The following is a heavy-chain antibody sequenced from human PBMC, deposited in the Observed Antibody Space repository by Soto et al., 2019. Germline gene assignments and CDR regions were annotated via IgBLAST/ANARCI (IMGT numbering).Heavy chain of an antibody. CDR1: GGSISSYY. V-gene: IGHV4-59*01. CDR3: ARGGVPAATNDYYYYYYMDV. Sequence: SETLSLTCTVSGGSISSYYGSWIRQPPGKGLEWIGYIYYSGSTNYNPSLKSRVTISVDTSKNQFSLKLSSVTAADTAVYYCARGGVPAATNDYYYYYYMDVWGKGTTVTVSS. D-gene: IGHD2-2*01. CDR2: IYYSGST. J-gene: IGHJ6*03.